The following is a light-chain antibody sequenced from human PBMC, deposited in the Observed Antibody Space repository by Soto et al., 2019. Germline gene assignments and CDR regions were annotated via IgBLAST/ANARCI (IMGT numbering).Light chain of an antibody. Sequence: EIVMTQSPATLSVSPGERATLSCRASQTVSSNLSWYQQKPGQAPRLLIYGASTRATGITARFSGSGSGTEFTLTISSLQSEDFAVYYCQQYDNSPRTFGQGTKVEIK. CDR3: QQYDNSPRT. J-gene: IGKJ1*01. V-gene: IGKV3-15*01. CDR2: GAS. CDR1: QTVSSN.